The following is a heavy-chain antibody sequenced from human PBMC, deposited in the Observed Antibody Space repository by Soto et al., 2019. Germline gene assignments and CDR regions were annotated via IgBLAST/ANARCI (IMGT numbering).Heavy chain of an antibody. CDR1: GGTVSRYA. J-gene: IGHJ6*02. V-gene: IGHV1-69*13. Sequence: SVKVSRKASGGTVSRYAISWVRQAPGQGLEWLRGIIPIFGTANYAQKFQGRVTITADESTSTAYMELSSLRSEDTAVYYCAHSPGIAAAGTSPRYYYYGMDVWGQGTTVTVSS. CDR3: AHSPGIAAAGTSPRYYYYGMDV. CDR2: IIPIFGTA. D-gene: IGHD6-13*01.